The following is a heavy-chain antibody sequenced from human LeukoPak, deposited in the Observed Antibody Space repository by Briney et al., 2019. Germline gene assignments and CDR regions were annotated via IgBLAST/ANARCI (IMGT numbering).Heavy chain of an antibody. Sequence: GGSLRLSYAASAFTLSSYVMNWLRQAPGEGLEWVSTISGSDDRTFYADSVKGRFTISRDNSKNTVYLQMASLRAGDTAVYYCAKVQRSDFHMNFDSWGQGTLVTVSS. CDR3: AKVQRSDFHMNFDS. J-gene: IGHJ4*02. CDR2: ISGSDDRT. CDR1: AFTLSSYV. V-gene: IGHV3-23*01. D-gene: IGHD2-15*01.